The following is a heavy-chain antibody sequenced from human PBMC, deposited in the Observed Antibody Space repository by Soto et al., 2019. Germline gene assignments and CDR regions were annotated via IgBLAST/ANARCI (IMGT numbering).Heavy chain of an antibody. CDR3: TRDLSPAGEFDY. Sequence: PGGSLRLSCAASGFTFSSYNMNWVRQAPGKGLEWVSYISSRSSNIYYADSVKGRFTISRDNTKSSLYLQLNSLRAEDTAVYYCTRDLSPAGEFDYWGQGTLVTVSS. J-gene: IGHJ4*02. CDR2: ISSRSSNI. D-gene: IGHD3-22*01. V-gene: IGHV3-21*01. CDR1: GFTFSSYN.